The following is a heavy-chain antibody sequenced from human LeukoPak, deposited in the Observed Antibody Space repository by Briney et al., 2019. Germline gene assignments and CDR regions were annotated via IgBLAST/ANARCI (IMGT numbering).Heavy chain of an antibody. CDR1: GYTFTSYG. CDR3: SMVRGVKDDY. CDR2: IIPIFGAA. Sequence: ASVKVSCKASGYTFTSYGISWVRQAPGQGLEWMGGIIPIFGAANYAQKFQGRVTITADESTSTAYMELSSLRSEDTAVYYCSMVRGVKDDYWGQGTLVTVSS. D-gene: IGHD3-10*01. V-gene: IGHV1-69*13. J-gene: IGHJ4*02.